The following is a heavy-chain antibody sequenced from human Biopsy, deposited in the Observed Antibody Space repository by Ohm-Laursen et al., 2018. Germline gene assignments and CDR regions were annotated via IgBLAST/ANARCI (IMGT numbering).Heavy chain of an antibody. CDR3: GNEVHGRDY. CDR2: INQAGTT. V-gene: IGHV4-34*08. Sequence: SDTLSLTCTVFGKTFSDYQWSWIRQPPGKGLEWIGQINQAGTTNYNPSLKSRVFISAEASKYEFSLRLTSVTAADTAVYLCGNEVHGRDYWGLGAQVTVSS. CDR1: GKTFSDYQ. J-gene: IGHJ4*02. D-gene: IGHD2-15*01.